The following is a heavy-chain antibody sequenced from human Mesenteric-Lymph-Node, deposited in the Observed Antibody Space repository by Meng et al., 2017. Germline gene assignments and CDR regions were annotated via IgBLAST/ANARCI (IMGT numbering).Heavy chain of an antibody. Sequence: ASVKVSCKASGYTFTSYDINWVRQAPGQGLEWMGIINPSGGSTSYAQKFQGRVTMTRDTSTSTVYMELSSLRSEDTAVYYCARTRMRVAAAGIDYWGQGTLVTVSS. CDR1: GYTFTSYD. J-gene: IGHJ4*02. V-gene: IGHV1-46*01. D-gene: IGHD6-13*01. CDR2: INPSGGST. CDR3: ARTRMRVAAAGIDY.